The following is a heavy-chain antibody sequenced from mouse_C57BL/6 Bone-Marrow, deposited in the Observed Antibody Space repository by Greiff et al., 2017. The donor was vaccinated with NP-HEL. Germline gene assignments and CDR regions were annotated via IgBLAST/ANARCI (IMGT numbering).Heavy chain of an antibody. CDR1: GYTFTSYG. Sequence: VQLQESGAELARPGASVKLSCKASGYTFTSYGISWVKQRTGQGLEWIGEIYPRSGNTYYNEKFKGKATLTADKSSSTAYMELRSLTSEDSAVYFCAREGHYNGGSWAYWGQGTLVTVSA. J-gene: IGHJ3*01. CDR3: AREGHYNGGSWAY. CDR2: IYPRSGNT. V-gene: IGHV1-81*01. D-gene: IGHD1-1*01.